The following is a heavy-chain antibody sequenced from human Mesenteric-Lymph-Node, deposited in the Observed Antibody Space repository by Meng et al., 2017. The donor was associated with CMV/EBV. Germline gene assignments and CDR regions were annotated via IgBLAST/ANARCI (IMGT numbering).Heavy chain of an antibody. D-gene: IGHD5-18*01. Sequence: GESLKISCAASGFTFSDCYMSWFRQAPGKGLEWVAVISYDGSNKYYADSVKGRFTISRDNSKNTLYLQMNSLRAEDTAVYYCARDPRYSYGYVAFYGMDVWGQGTTVTVS. CDR2: ISYDGSNK. J-gene: IGHJ6*02. CDR1: GFTFSDCY. V-gene: IGHV3-30-3*01. CDR3: ARDPRYSYGYVAFYGMDV.